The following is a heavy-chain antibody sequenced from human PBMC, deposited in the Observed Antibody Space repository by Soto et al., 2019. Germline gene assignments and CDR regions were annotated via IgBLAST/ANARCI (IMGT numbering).Heavy chain of an antibody. CDR3: ARLLISYSGSKYYFDY. Sequence: GESLKISWNGSGYSVSSYWIGWVRQTPGKGLEWMGIIYLGDSDTRYSPSFQGQVTISADKSTSTAYLQWSSLRASDTAMYYCARLLISYSGSKYYFDYWGQGTLVTVSS. CDR2: IYLGDSDT. V-gene: IGHV5-51*01. D-gene: IGHD6-6*01. CDR1: GYSVSSYW. J-gene: IGHJ4*02.